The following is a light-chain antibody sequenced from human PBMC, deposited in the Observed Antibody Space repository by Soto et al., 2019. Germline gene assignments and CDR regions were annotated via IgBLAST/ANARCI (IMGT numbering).Light chain of an antibody. CDR2: GAS. Sequence: EIVMTQSPATLSVSPGERATLSCRASQSVSSNLAWYQQKPGQAPRLLLYGASTRATGIPARFSGSGSGTDFTLTVSSLQSEDFAVYYCQQYNNWPPGTFGQGTKLEIK. V-gene: IGKV3-15*01. J-gene: IGKJ2*01. CDR3: QQYNNWPPGT. CDR1: QSVSSN.